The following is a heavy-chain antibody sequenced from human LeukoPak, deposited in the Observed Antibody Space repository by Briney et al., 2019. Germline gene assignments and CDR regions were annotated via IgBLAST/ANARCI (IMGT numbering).Heavy chain of an antibody. D-gene: IGHD6-19*01. CDR3: ARGRGGWYYFDY. J-gene: IGHJ4*02. CDR1: GYTFTSYD. V-gene: IGHV1-8*01. Sequence: ASVKVSCKASGYTFTSYDINWVRQATGQGLEWMGWVNPNSGNTGYAQKFQGRVTMTRNTSISTAYMELSSLRSEDTAVYYCARGRGGWYYFDYWGQGTLVTVSS. CDR2: VNPNSGNT.